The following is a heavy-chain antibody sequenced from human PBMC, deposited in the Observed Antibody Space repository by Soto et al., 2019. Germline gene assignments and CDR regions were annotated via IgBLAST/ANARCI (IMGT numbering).Heavy chain of an antibody. CDR2: IYWDDDK. D-gene: IGHD3-3*01. Sequence: QITLNESGPTPVKPRQTLTLTCTFSGCSLTTSGVGVGWIRQSPGKAPEWLALIYWDDDKRYSPSLKSRLTITKAPSKNPVVLTMADLDPADTATYYCAHRVLRTVFGLVTTTAIYFDFWGQGTPVAVSS. CDR3: AHRVLRTVFGLVTTTAIYFDF. V-gene: IGHV2-5*02. J-gene: IGHJ4*02. CDR1: GCSLTTSGVG.